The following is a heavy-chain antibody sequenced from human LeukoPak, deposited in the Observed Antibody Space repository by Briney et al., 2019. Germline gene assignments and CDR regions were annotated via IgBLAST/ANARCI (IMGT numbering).Heavy chain of an antibody. V-gene: IGHV6-1*01. CDR1: GDSVSSNSAA. CDR3: ARDGSVTIAARPRGRTHGMDV. J-gene: IGHJ6*02. D-gene: IGHD6-6*01. CDR2: TYYRSKWYN. Sequence: SQTLSLTCAISGDSVSSNSAAWNWIRQSPSRGLEWLGRTYYRSKWYNDYAVSVKSRITINPDTSKNQFSLQLNSVTPEDTAVYYCARDGSVTIAARPRGRTHGMDVWGQGTTVTVSS.